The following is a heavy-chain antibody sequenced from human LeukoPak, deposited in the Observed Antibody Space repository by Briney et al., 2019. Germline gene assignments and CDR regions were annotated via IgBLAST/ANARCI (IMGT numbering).Heavy chain of an antibody. CDR2: VSGTGVDT. CDR3: AKGLSHVGATTSGEVDY. Sequence: GGSLRLSCAASGFTFSSFAMNWVRQAPGKGLEWVPAVSGTGVDTFYADSVKGRFTISRDNSRNTLYLQMNSLRAEDAALYYCAKGLSHVGATTSGEVDYWGQGTLVTVSS. D-gene: IGHD1-26*01. J-gene: IGHJ4*02. V-gene: IGHV3-23*01. CDR1: GFTFSSFA.